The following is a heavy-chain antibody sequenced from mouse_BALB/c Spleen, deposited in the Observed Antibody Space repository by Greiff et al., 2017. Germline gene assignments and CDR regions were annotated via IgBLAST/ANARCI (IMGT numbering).Heavy chain of an antibody. CDR3: ARDHYYGSSYGY. D-gene: IGHD1-1*01. CDR1: GFTFSSYG. Sequence: EVKLMESGGGLVQPGGSLKLSCAASGFTFSSYGMSWVRQTPDKRLELVATINSNGGSTYYPDSVKGRFTISRDNAKNTLYLQMSSLKSEDTAMYYCARDHYYGSSYGYWGQGTTLTVSS. CDR2: INSNGGST. J-gene: IGHJ2*01. V-gene: IGHV5-6-3*01.